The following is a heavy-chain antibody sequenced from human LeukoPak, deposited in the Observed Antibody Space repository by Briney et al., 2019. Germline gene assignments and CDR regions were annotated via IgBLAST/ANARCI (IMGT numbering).Heavy chain of an antibody. Sequence: GGSLRLSCSAPGFTFSSYTIHWVRQAPGKGLEFVSAITNNGGNTYYADSVKVRFTISRDNSKNTVYLQMSSLRAEDTAVYYCVIVRGYFDSSGSDYWGQGTLVTVSS. CDR1: GFTFSSYT. CDR2: ITNNGGNT. CDR3: VIVRGYFDSSGSDY. J-gene: IGHJ4*02. V-gene: IGHV3-64D*06. D-gene: IGHD3-9*01.